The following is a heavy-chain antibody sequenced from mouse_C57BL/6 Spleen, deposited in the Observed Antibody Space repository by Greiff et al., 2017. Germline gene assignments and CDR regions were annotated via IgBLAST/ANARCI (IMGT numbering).Heavy chain of an antibody. Sequence: EVKLQEPGAELVKPGASVKLSCTASGFNITDYYMHWVKQRPEQGLEWIGRIDPDVGGTKYAKKFQGKATITVDTSSNTAYLQLSSLAADDTAVCDSASPYYYGSSYWGQGTPVTVSA. V-gene: IGHV14-2*01. CDR1: GFNITDYY. J-gene: IGHJ3*01. CDR3: ASPYYYGSSY. CDR2: IDPDVGGT. D-gene: IGHD1-1*01.